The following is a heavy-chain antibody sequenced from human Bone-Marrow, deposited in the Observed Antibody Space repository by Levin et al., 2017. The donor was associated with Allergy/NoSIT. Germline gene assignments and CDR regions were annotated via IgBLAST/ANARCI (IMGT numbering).Heavy chain of an antibody. CDR1: GFTFSKHA. CDR3: VRGPYEGAVWFGVLLN. J-gene: IGHJ4*02. Sequence: PGGSLRLSCAVSGFTFSKHAMHWVRQAPGKGLEWLALISQDGSSIYYGDSLEGRFTISRDNSNNTLYLQMNTLRIEDSAVYYCVRGPYEGAVWFGVLLNWGPGTLVTVSS. V-gene: IGHV3-30*03. CDR2: ISQDGSSI. D-gene: IGHD3-10*01.